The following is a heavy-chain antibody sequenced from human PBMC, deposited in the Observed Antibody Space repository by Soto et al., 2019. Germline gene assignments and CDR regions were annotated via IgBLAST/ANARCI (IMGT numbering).Heavy chain of an antibody. V-gene: IGHV3-48*03. J-gene: IGHJ5*02. Sequence: ALRLYRDATRVTLSSYVMSGVRQAPGKRLEWVSAISSSGSTIYYADSVKGRFTISRDNAKNSLYLQMNSLRAEDTAVYYCARVLRYFDWSRRGWFDPWGQGTLVTVSS. CDR1: RVTLSSYV. CDR2: ISSSGSTI. CDR3: ARVLRYFDWSRRGWFDP. D-gene: IGHD3-9*01.